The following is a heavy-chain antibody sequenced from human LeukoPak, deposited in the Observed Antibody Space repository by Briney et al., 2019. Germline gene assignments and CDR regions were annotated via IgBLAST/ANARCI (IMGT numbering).Heavy chain of an antibody. J-gene: IGHJ4*02. V-gene: IGHV3-30*02. CDR1: GFTFSSYG. CDR2: IQYDGSNK. CDR3: AKDTNRNFDY. D-gene: IGHD2/OR15-2a*01. Sequence: PGGSLRLSCAASGFTFSSYGMHWVRQAPGKGLEWVAFIQYDGSNKYYADSVKGRFTISRDNSKNTLYLQMNSLRAEDTAVYYCAKDTNRNFDYWGQGTLVTVSS.